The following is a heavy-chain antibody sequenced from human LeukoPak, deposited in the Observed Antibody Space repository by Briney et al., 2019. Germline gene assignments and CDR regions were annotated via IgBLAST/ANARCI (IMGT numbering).Heavy chain of an antibody. CDR1: GYTFTGYY. V-gene: IGHV1-2*02. Sequence: ASVKVSCKASGYTFTGYYMHWVRQAPGQGLEWMGWINPNSGGTNYAQKFRGRATMTRDTSISTAYMELSRLRSDDTAVYYCARDYGSGSYVWFDPWGQGTLVTVSS. CDR3: ARDYGSGSYVWFDP. D-gene: IGHD3-10*01. J-gene: IGHJ5*02. CDR2: INPNSGGT.